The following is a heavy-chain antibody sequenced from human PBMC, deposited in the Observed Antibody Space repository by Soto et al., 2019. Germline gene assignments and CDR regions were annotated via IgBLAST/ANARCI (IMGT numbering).Heavy chain of an antibody. CDR2: ISGSGGST. Sequence: XGSLILSCASSGITFSSYSMSLVLQAPGKGLEWVSAISGSGGSTYYADSVKGRFTISRDNSKNTLYLQMNSLRAEDTAVYYCAKDPVYSSSNWFDPRGQGTLVTVSS. V-gene: IGHV3-23*01. D-gene: IGHD6-6*01. CDR3: AKDPVYSSSNWFDP. CDR1: GITFSSYS. J-gene: IGHJ5*02.